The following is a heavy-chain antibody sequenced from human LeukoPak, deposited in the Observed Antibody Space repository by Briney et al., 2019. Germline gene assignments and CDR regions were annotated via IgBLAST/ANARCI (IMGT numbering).Heavy chain of an antibody. CDR1: GFTFSIYG. CDR2: IIYDGSNK. Sequence: PGRSLRLSCAASGFTFSIYGMHWVRQAPGKGLEWVAAIIYDGSNKYYADSVKGRFTISRDNSKNTLDLQMSSLRAEDTAVYYCARAEEGITPNDYWGQGTLVTVSS. J-gene: IGHJ4*02. D-gene: IGHD3-16*01. V-gene: IGHV3-30*03. CDR3: ARAEEGITPNDY.